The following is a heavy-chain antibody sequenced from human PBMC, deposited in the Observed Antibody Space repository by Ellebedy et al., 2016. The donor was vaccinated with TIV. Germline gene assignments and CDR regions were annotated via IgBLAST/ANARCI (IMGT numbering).Heavy chain of an antibody. Sequence: GESLKISCAASGFTFSSYGMHWVRQAPGKGLEWVAVVWYDGSNKYYADSVKGRFTISRDNAKNSLYLQMNSLRAEDPTVYYCSRPLRYYDSRATSDAFDIWGQGTMVTVSS. CDR3: SRPLRYYDSRATSDAFDI. J-gene: IGHJ3*02. CDR2: VWYDGSNK. CDR1: GFTFSSYG. V-gene: IGHV3-33*08. D-gene: IGHD3-22*01.